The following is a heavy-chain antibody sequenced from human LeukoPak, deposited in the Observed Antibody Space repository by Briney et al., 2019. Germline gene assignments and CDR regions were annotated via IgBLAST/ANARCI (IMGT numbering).Heavy chain of an antibody. D-gene: IGHD3-3*01. J-gene: IGHJ5*02. CDR2: IYHSGST. CDR3: ARGNYDFWSGPSNWFDP. V-gene: IGHV4-30-2*01. Sequence: SQTLSLTCAVSGGSISSGGYSWSWIRQPPGKGLEWIGYIYHSGSTYYNPSLKSRVTISVDRSKNQFSLKLRSVTAADPAVYYCARGNYDFWSGPSNWFDPWGQGTLVTVSS. CDR1: GGSISSGGYS.